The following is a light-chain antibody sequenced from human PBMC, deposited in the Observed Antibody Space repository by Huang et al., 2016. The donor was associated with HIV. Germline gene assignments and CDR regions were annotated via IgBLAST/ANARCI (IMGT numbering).Light chain of an antibody. Sequence: EIVMTQSPGTLSVSPGERVTLSCSANESVSSSLAWYQQVSGQSPRHLIYDASTRATGSPARFSCSGSGTNFTLTISSLQSEDFAVYYCQQYNDWPPITFGQGTRLDIK. CDR1: ESVSSS. CDR2: DAS. CDR3: QQYNDWPPIT. V-gene: IGKV3-15*01. J-gene: IGKJ5*01.